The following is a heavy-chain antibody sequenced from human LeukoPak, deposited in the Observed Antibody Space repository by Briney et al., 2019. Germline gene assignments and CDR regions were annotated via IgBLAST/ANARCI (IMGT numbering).Heavy chain of an antibody. CDR3: ARAFDGDGYNWDNFDY. CDR2: IKQDGSEK. Sequence: SGGSLRLSCAASRFTFSSYWMSWVRQAPGKGLEWVANIKQDGSEKYYVDSVKGRFTISRDNAKNSLYLQMNSLRAEDTAVYYCARAFDGDGYNWDNFDYWGQGTLVTVSS. D-gene: IGHD5-24*01. J-gene: IGHJ4*02. V-gene: IGHV3-7*01. CDR1: RFTFSSYW.